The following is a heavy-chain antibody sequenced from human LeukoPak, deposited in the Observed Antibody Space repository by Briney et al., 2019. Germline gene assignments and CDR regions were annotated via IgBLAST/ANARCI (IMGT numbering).Heavy chain of an antibody. CDR2: IYSSGST. D-gene: IGHD2-2*01. CDR1: GGSISSGGYS. CDR3: VRSGGYCSTITCHVDYFDL. V-gene: IGHV4-30-2*03. Sequence: PSETLSLTCAVSGGSISSGGYSWGWIRQPPGKDLEWIGSIYSSGSTYYNPSLKSRVTISIDTSKNQFSLKLSSVTAADTAVYYCVRSGGYCSTITCHVDYFDLWGRGTLVTVSS. J-gene: IGHJ2*01.